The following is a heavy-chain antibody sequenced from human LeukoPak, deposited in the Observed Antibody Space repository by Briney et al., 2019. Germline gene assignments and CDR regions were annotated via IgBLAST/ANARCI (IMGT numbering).Heavy chain of an antibody. Sequence: QAGGSLRLSCAASGFTVSSNYMSWVRQAPGKGLEWVSVIYSGGSTYYADSVKGRFTISRDNSKNTLYLQMNSLRAEDTAVYYCARDQAPRGGGTGAFDIWGQGTMVTVSS. D-gene: IGHD4-23*01. J-gene: IGHJ3*02. CDR1: GFTVSSNY. V-gene: IGHV3-53*01. CDR3: ARDQAPRGGGTGAFDI. CDR2: IYSGGST.